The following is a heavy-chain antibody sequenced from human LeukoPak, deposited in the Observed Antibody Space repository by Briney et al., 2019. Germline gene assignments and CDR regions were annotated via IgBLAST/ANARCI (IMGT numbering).Heavy chain of an antibody. Sequence: ASVKVSCKASGYTFTSYAMHWVRQAPGQRLEWMGWINAGNGNTKYSQEFQGRVTITRDTSASTAYMELSSLRSEDMAVYYCARGHPYYDFWSDWNPFDYWGQGTLVTVSS. CDR3: ARGHPYYDFWSDWNPFDY. V-gene: IGHV1-3*03. CDR1: GYTFTSYA. CDR2: INAGNGNT. D-gene: IGHD3-3*01. J-gene: IGHJ4*02.